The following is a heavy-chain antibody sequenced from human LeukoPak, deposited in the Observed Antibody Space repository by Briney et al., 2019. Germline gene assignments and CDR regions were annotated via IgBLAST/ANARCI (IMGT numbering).Heavy chain of an antibody. J-gene: IGHJ4*02. D-gene: IGHD6-19*01. CDR3: ARAVSGRFDY. V-gene: IGHV4-30-4*01. Sequence: SETLSLTCTVSGGSISSGDYYWSWIRQPPGKGLEWIGYIYYSGSTYYNPSLKSRVTISVDTSKNQFSLKLSSVTAADTAIYYCARAVSGRFDYWGQGTLVTVSS. CDR2: IYYSGST. CDR1: GGSISSGDYY.